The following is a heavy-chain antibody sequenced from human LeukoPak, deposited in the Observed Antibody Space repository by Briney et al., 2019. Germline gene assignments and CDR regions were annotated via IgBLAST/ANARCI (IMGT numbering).Heavy chain of an antibody. Sequence: PSETLSLTCTVSGGSISSGGYYWSWIRQPPGKGLEWIGEINHSGSTNYNPSLKSRVTISVDTSKNQFSLKLSSVTAADTAVYYCARGGGSSSWYWVPLNNWFDPWGQGTLVTVSS. D-gene: IGHD6-13*01. CDR1: GGSISSGGYY. CDR3: ARGGGSSSWYWVPLNNWFDP. J-gene: IGHJ5*02. CDR2: INHSGST. V-gene: IGHV4-34*01.